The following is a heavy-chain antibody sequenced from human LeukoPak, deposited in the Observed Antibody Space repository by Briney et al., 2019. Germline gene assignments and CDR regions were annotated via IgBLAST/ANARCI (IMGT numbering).Heavy chain of an antibody. V-gene: IGHV5-51*01. CDR1: GYRFATYW. J-gene: IGHJ4*02. Sequence: GESLKISFKGSGYRFATYWIGWVRQMPGKGLEWVGIIWPDDSETRYSPALQGQVTISADKSINTAHLQWSSLKASDTGMYYCARGDPTYYFDYWGQGTLVTVSS. CDR3: ARGDPTYYFDY. CDR2: IWPDDSET. D-gene: IGHD2-21*01.